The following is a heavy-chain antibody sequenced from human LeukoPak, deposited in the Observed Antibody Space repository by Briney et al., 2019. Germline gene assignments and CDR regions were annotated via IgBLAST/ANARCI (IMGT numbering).Heavy chain of an antibody. J-gene: IGHJ4*02. CDR2: IYYSGST. D-gene: IGHD3-16*01. V-gene: IGHV4-39*01. Sequence: SESLSLTCTVSGGSISSGSYSWGWIRQPPGKGLEWIGNIYYSGSTDYSPPLKSRVTISVDTSKNQFSLKLNSVTAADTAVYYCARRVPRGTYVWGQGTLVTVSS. CDR3: ARRVPRGTYV. CDR1: GGSISSGSYS.